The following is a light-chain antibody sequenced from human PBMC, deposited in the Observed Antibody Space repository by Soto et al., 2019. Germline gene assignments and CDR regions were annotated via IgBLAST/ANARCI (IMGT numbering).Light chain of an antibody. CDR1: SSDVGGYNF. CDR2: EVT. CDR3: SSYAATNNYV. Sequence: QSALTQPPSASGSPGQSVTISCTGTSSDVGGYNFVSWYRQYPGKAPQLIIYEVTKRPSGFPDRFSGSKSGNTASLTVSGLQAEDEADYYCSSYAATNNYVFGSGTKVTDL. V-gene: IGLV2-8*01. J-gene: IGLJ1*01.